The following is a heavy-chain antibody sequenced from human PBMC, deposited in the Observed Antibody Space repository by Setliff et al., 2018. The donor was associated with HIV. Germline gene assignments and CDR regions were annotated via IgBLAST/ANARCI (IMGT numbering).Heavy chain of an antibody. D-gene: IGHD3-10*01. CDR2: ISSGSSYI. J-gene: IGHJ3*02. Sequence: KPGGSLRLSCAASGFTFSSYSMNWVRQAPGKGLEWVSSISSGSSYIYYADSLKGRFTISRDNAKNSLYLQMNSLRAEDTAVYYCAREGRVGEGVRGLDAFDIWGQGTMVTVSS. V-gene: IGHV3-21*01. CDR1: GFTFSSYS. CDR3: AREGRVGEGVRGLDAFDI.